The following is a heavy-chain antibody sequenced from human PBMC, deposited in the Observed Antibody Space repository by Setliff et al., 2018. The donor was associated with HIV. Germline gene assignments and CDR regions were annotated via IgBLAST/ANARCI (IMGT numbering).Heavy chain of an antibody. J-gene: IGHJ6*03. Sequence: VKVSCKASGYTFATYGISWVRQAPGQGLEWMGWISPYNGNTNYAQKVQGRVTMTTDTSTGTAYMELRSLRSDDTALYYCARVRNHLAVSPWYSYMDVWGKGTTVTVSS. CDR3: ARVRNHLAVSPWYSYMDV. CDR1: GYTFATYG. D-gene: IGHD6-19*01. V-gene: IGHV1-18*01. CDR2: ISPYNGNT.